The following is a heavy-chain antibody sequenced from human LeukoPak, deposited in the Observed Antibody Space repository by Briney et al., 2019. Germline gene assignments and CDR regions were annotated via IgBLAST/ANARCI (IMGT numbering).Heavy chain of an antibody. V-gene: IGHV4-61*02. CDR1: GGSISSGSYY. CDR3: ARAVASSESNWFDP. Sequence: SETLSLTCTVSGGSISSGSYYWSWIRQPAGKGLEWIGRIYTSGSTHYNPSLKSRVTISVDTSKNQFSLNLNSVTAADTAVYYCARAVASSESNWFDPWGQGTLSTVSS. CDR2: IYTSGST. J-gene: IGHJ5*02.